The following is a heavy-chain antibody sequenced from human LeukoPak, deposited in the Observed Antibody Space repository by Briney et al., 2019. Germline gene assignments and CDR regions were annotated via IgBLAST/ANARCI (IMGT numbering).Heavy chain of an antibody. CDR1: GFTFSSYS. V-gene: IGHV3-48*04. D-gene: IGHD3-22*01. CDR3: ARGLHYYDSSGYFNFDY. J-gene: IGHJ4*02. Sequence: PGGSLRLSCAASGFTFSSYSMNWVRQAPGKGLEWVSYISSSSSTIYYADSVKGRFTISRDNAKNSLYLQMNSLRAEDTAVYYCARGLHYYDSSGYFNFDYWGQGTLVTVSS. CDR2: ISSSSSTI.